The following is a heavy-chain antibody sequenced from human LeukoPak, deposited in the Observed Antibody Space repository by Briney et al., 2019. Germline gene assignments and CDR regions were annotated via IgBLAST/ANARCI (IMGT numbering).Heavy chain of an antibody. Sequence: SETLSLTCTVSGGSIVSHYWNWIRQPAGRGLEWIGRFYASGTTNTSPSLKSRVTMSVDTSKNQFSLKLSSVTAADTAVYYCARHQHAGREHYYGIDVWGQGTTVSVSS. V-gene: IGHV4-4*07. D-gene: IGHD1-26*01. CDR2: FYASGTT. CDR3: ARHQHAGREHYYGIDV. CDR1: GGSIVSHY. J-gene: IGHJ6*02.